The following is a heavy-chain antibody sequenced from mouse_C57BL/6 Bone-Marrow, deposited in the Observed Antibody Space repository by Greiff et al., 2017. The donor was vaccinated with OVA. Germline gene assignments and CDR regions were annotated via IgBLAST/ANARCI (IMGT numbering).Heavy chain of an antibody. CDR2: IDPENGDT. J-gene: IGHJ2*01. Sequence: VQLQQSGAELVRPGASVKLSCTASGFNIKDDYMHWVKERTEQGLEWIGWIDPENGDTEYASKFQGKATITADTSSKTVYLQLSSLTSEDTAVYDCTTDRYWGQGTTLTVSS. CDR3: TTDRY. V-gene: IGHV14-4*01. CDR1: GFNIKDDY.